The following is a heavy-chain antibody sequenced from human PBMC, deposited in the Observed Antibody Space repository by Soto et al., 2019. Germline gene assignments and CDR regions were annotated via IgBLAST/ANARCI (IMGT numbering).Heavy chain of an antibody. D-gene: IGHD2-21*01. CDR3: ARLRIATNNYSWFDP. V-gene: IGHV4-31*03. CDR2: IYVTGAV. CDR1: GAALNSGNYY. Sequence: SETLSLSCSVSGAALNSGNYYWSWIRQVPGKGLEWIGHIYVTGAVDYNPSLRDRITISQDTSERQFSLNLRLVTAADTAVYYCARLRIATNNYSWFDPWGQGTLDTVSS. J-gene: IGHJ5*02.